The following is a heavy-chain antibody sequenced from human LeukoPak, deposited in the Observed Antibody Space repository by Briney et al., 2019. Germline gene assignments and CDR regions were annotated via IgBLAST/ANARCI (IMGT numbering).Heavy chain of an antibody. D-gene: IGHD5-12*01. V-gene: IGHV3-49*04. CDR2: IRSKTYGGTA. Sequence: SLRLSCAASGFTFSRYWMSWVRQAPGKGLEWVGFIRSKTYGGTADYAASVEGRFTISRDDSNNIVYLQMNSLKTEDTAVYYCTRGLEGFTAYDDFWGQGTLVTVSS. CDR3: TRGLEGFTAYDDF. J-gene: IGHJ4*02. CDR1: GFTFSRYW.